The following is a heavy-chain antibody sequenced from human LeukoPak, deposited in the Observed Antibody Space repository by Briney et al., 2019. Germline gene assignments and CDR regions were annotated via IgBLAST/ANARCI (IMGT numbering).Heavy chain of an antibody. D-gene: IGHD6-19*01. J-gene: IGHJ4*02. Sequence: GGSLRLSCAASGFTFSSYSMNWVRQAPGKGLVWVSRINSDGSSTSYADSVKGRFTISRDNAKNTLYLQMNSLRAEDTAVYYCARFPGYSSGWYYFDYWGQGTLVTVSS. V-gene: IGHV3-74*01. CDR3: ARFPGYSSGWYYFDY. CDR1: GFTFSSYS. CDR2: INSDGSST.